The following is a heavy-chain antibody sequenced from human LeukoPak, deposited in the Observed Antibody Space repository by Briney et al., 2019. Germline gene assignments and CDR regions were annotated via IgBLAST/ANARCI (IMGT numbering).Heavy chain of an antibody. Sequence: ASVKVSCKASGGTFSSYAISWVRQAPGKGLEWMGGFDPEDGETIYAQKFQGRVTMTEDTSTDTAYMELSSLRSEDTAVYYCATAAYCGGDCYGFDYWGQGTLVTVSS. CDR1: GGTFSSYA. CDR3: ATAAYCGGDCYGFDY. CDR2: FDPEDGET. D-gene: IGHD2-21*02. J-gene: IGHJ4*02. V-gene: IGHV1-24*01.